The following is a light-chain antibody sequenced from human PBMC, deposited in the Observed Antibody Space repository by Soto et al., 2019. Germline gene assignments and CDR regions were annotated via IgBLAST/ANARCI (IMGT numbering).Light chain of an antibody. J-gene: IGKJ5*01. CDR1: QSVSSY. Sequence: IVMTQSPVTLSVSPGERATLSCRASQSVSSYLAWYQQKPGQAPRLLIYDASNRATGIPARFSGSGSGTDFTLTISSLQPEDFATYYCQQSYTTPVFGQGTRLEI. V-gene: IGKV3D-15*01. CDR3: QQSYTTPV. CDR2: DAS.